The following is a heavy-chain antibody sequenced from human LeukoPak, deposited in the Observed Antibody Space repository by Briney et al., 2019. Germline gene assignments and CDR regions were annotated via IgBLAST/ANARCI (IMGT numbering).Heavy chain of an antibody. CDR3: VTARYCGGDCYLYYFDY. CDR2: IHPGDSDT. Sequence: GESLKVSCRGSGYSFTSYWIGWVRQMPGKGLEWMGIIHPGDSDTRYSPSFQGQVTISADNSISTAYLQWSSLKSSDTAMYCCVTARYCGGDCYLYYFDYWGQGTLVTVSS. D-gene: IGHD2-21*01. J-gene: IGHJ4*02. CDR1: GYSFTSYW. V-gene: IGHV5-51*01.